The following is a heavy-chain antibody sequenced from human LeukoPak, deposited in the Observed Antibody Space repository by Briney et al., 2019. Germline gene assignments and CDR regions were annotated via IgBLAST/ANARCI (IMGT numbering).Heavy chain of an antibody. CDR2: ISSSSSTI. Sequence: GGSLRLSCAASGFTFSSYSMNWVRQAPGKGLEWVSYISSSSSTIYYADSVRGRFTISRDTAKNSLYLQMNSLRAEDTAVYYCARDDIVVVPAAIVYYYYYMGVWGKGATVTVSS. D-gene: IGHD2-2*02. CDR1: GFTFSSYS. V-gene: IGHV3-48*01. J-gene: IGHJ6*03. CDR3: ARDDIVVVPAAIVYYYYYMGV.